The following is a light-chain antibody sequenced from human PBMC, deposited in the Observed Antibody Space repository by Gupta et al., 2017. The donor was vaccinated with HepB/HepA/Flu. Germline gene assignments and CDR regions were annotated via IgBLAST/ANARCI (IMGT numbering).Light chain of an antibody. CDR2: GAS. V-gene: IGKV3-20*01. Sequence: EIVLTQSPGTLSLSPGERATLSCRASQSVSSSYLAWYQQKPGQAPRLLIYGASSRATGIPDRLSGSGSGTDFTLTISRLEPEDFAVYYCQQVGNSPCTCGQGTKLEIK. J-gene: IGKJ2*02. CDR3: QQVGNSPCT. CDR1: QSVSSSY.